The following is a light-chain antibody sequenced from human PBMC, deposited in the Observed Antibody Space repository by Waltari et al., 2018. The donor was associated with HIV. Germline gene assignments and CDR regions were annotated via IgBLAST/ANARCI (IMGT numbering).Light chain of an antibody. Sequence: DIVLTQSPGTLSLSPGERATLSCRASQSVASNYIALYQQRPGQAPRFLIEGASSRATGIPDRFTGSAAGADFTLTISRLEPEDFGMYYCQHYGSSPPPTFGQGTRLEIK. V-gene: IGKV3-20*01. CDR1: QSVASNY. CDR2: GAS. CDR3: QHYGSSPPPT. J-gene: IGKJ5*01.